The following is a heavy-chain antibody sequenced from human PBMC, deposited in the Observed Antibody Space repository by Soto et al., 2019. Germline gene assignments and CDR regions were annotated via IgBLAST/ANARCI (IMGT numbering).Heavy chain of an antibody. J-gene: IGHJ4*02. Sequence: TLSLTCTVSGGPCPSGGYYWSWSRQGPGKVGEWIVYIYYNGDTSDNPSLRSRVTISADTSKIQFSLNLSSVTSADTRVYYCARGDSQVSSVFDYWGQGMLVTVSS. D-gene: IGHD3-16*01. CDR2: IYYNGDT. V-gene: IGHV4-31*03. CDR3: ARGDSQVSSVFDY. CDR1: GGPCPSGGYY.